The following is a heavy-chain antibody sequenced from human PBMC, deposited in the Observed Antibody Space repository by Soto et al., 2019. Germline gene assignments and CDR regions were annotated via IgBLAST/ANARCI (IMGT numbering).Heavy chain of an antibody. V-gene: IGHV4-59*01. D-gene: IGHD6-13*01. CDR2: IYYSGST. CDR3: AQSYGSSSWFDP. J-gene: IGHJ5*02. CDR1: GGSISSYY. Sequence: LSLPCTVSGGSISSYYWSWIRQPPGKGLEWIGYIYYSGSTNYNPSLKSRVTISVDTSKNQFSLKLSSVTAADTAVYYCAQSYGSSSWFDPWGQGTLVTVSS.